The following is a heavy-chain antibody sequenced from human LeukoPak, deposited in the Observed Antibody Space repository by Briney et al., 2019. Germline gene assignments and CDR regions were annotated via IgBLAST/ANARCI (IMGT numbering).Heavy chain of an antibody. V-gene: IGHV4-39*07. CDR3: ARDRRDKGGSGSYGDY. CDR2: IYYSGST. Sequence: SETLSLTCAVSGGSISSSSYYWGWIRQPPGKGLEWIGSIYYSGSTYYNPSLKSRVTISVDTSKNQFSLKLSSVTAADTAVYYCARDRRDKGGSGSYGDYWGQGTLVTVSS. D-gene: IGHD3-10*01. J-gene: IGHJ4*02. CDR1: GGSISSSSYY.